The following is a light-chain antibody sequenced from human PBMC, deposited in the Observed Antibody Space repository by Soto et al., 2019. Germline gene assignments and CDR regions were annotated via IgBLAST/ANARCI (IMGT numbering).Light chain of an antibody. CDR2: DVN. CDR1: SSDVGAHNY. Sequence: QSVLTQPPSASGSPGQSLTISCTGTSSDVGAHNYVSWYQQNPGKAPKLMLYDVNKRPSGVPDRFSGSKSGNTASLTVSGLQAEDEADYYCSSYTTSDTWVFGGGTKLTVL. V-gene: IGLV2-8*01. J-gene: IGLJ3*02. CDR3: SSYTTSDTWV.